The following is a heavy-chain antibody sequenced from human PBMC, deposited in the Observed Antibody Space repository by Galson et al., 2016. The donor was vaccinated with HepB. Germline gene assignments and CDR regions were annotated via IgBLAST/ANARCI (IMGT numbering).Heavy chain of an antibody. V-gene: IGHV3-7*03. CDR1: GFSFSNYW. CDR2: IKQDGSEK. D-gene: IGHD1-26*01. CDR3: AKDFGWDGPWTGH. Sequence: SLRLSCAASGFSFSNYWMSWVRQAPGKGLEWVANIKQDGSEKNYVDSVKGRFTISRDNTKNSLYRQMTSLRAEDTAVYYCAKDFGWDGPWTGHWGQGTLVTVSS. J-gene: IGHJ4*02.